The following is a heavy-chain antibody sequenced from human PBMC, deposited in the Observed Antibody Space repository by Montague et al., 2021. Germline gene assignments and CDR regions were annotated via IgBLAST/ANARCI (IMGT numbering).Heavy chain of an antibody. D-gene: IGHD6-13*01. CDR2: MYYSGST. V-gene: IGHV4-31*03. CDR3: ARGRLATGDFDY. CDR1: CDSLSSVGYS. Sequence: TRSLTCTGSCDSLSSVGYSGTWIGQHPGKRLELIGYMYYSGSTYYNPSLKSRVTISGDTSKNHFSLRLTSVTAADTAVYYCARGRLATGDFDYWGQGTLVTVSS. J-gene: IGHJ4*02.